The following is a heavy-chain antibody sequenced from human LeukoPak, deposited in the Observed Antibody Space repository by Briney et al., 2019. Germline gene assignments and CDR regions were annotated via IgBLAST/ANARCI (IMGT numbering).Heavy chain of an antibody. J-gene: IGHJ4*02. CDR2: IYYSGST. V-gene: IGHV4-39*07. CDR1: GGSISSSSYY. CDR3: ARDLDSIIPPD. Sequence: SETLSLTCTVSGGSISSSSYYWGWIRQPPGKGLEWIGRIYYSGSTYYNPALKSRVTISVDTSKNQFSLKLSSVTAADTAVYYCARDLDSIIPPDWGQGTLVTVSS. D-gene: IGHD2-2*02.